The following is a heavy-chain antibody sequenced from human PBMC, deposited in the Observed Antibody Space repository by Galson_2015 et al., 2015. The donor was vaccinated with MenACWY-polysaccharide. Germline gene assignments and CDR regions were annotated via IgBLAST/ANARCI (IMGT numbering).Heavy chain of an antibody. V-gene: IGHV3-7*01. CDR2: INQPGRDK. J-gene: IGHJ4*02. CDR1: GFSFSTYW. Sequence: SLRLSCAASGFSFSTYWMSWVRQAPGKGLEWVANINQPGRDKYYVDSVRGRFTISRDNAKNSVYLQMDSLRAEDTAVYYCARPSGGGSYYNDWGQGTLVTVSS. D-gene: IGHD2-8*02. CDR3: ARPSGGGSYYND.